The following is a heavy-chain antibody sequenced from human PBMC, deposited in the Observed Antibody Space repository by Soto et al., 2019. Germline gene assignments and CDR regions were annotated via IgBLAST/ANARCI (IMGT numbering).Heavy chain of an antibody. Sequence: QVQLQESGPGLVKPSETLSLTCTVSGGSISSYYWSWIRQPPGKGLEWIGYIYYSGSTNYNPSLKSRVTISVDTSKNQFSLKLSSVTAADTAVYYCARPRLVQWLREGSTDAFDIWGQGTMVTVSS. CDR1: GGSISSYY. D-gene: IGHD5-12*01. CDR3: ARPRLVQWLREGSTDAFDI. J-gene: IGHJ3*02. CDR2: IYYSGST. V-gene: IGHV4-59*01.